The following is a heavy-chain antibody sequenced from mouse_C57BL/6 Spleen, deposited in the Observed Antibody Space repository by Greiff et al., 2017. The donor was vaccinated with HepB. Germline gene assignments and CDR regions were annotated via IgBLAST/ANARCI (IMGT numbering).Heavy chain of an antibody. CDR1: GYSFTDYN. D-gene: IGHD2-4*01. J-gene: IGHJ3*01. CDR2: INPNYGTT. CDR3: ARGGIYYDYSNQAWFAY. Sequence: EVQLVESGPELVKPGASVKISCKASGYSFTDYNMNWVKQSNGKSLEWIGVINPNYGTTSYNQKFKGKATLTVDQSSSTAYMQLNSLTSEDSAVYYCARGGIYYDYSNQAWFAYWGQGTLVTVSA. V-gene: IGHV1-39*01.